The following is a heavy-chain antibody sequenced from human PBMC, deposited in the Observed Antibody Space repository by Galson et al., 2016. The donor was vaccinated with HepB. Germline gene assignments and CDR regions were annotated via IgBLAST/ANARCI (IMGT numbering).Heavy chain of an antibody. J-gene: IGHJ6*02. Sequence: ETLSLTCAIYGGSLSGHYWSWVRQPPGKRPEWIGEISQSGTTTYSPSLKSRVTISLDTSKDQFSLKLTSVTAADTAVYFCARGRGTYGMDVWGQGTTVTVSS. D-gene: IGHD3-16*01. CDR3: ARGRGTYGMDV. CDR2: ISQSGTT. V-gene: IGHV4-34*01. CDR1: GGSLSGHY.